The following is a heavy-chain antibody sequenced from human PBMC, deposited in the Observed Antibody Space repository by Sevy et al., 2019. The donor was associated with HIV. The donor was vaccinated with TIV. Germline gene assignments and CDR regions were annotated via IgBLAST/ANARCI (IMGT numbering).Heavy chain of an antibody. CDR1: GFTFSDYG. J-gene: IGHJ4*02. Sequence: GGSLRLSCEVSGFTFSDYGMHWVRQAPGKGLEWLAVISYAGSDIYYPDSVEGRFTVSRDNSKNTLYLQMNSLRPEDTAVYYCSNGAGGSDWRGFDYWGQGTLVTVSS. CDR2: ISYAGSDI. D-gene: IGHD1-26*01. CDR3: SNGAGGSDWRGFDY. V-gene: IGHV3-30*03.